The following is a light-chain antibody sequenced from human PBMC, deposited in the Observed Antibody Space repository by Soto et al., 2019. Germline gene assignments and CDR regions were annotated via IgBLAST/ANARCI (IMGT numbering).Light chain of an antibody. J-gene: IGLJ1*01. Sequence: QSVLTQPASVSGSPGQSITISCTGISSDVGGYNYVSWYQQHPGKAPKLMIYEDNKRPSGVSNRFSGSKFGNTASLTISGLLAEDEADYYCSSFTSSTTLYVFGTGTKVNVL. CDR1: SSDVGGYNY. CDR3: SSFTSSTTLYV. V-gene: IGLV2-14*01. CDR2: EDN.